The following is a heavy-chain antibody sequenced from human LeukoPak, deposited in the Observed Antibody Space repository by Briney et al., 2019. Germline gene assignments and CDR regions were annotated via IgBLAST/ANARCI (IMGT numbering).Heavy chain of an antibody. CDR1: GFTFSSYG. V-gene: IGHV3-30*18. CDR3: AKEVLLWFGEFNGMDV. CDR2: ISYDGSNK. D-gene: IGHD3-10*01. J-gene: IGHJ6*02. Sequence: GGSLRLSCAASGFTFSSYGMHWVRQAPGKGLEWVAVISYDGSNKYYADSVKGRFTISRDNSKNTLYLQMNSLRAEDTAVYYCAKEVLLWFGEFNGMDVWGQGTTVTVSS.